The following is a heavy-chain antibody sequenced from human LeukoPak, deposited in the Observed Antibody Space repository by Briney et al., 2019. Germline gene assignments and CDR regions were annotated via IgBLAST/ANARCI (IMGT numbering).Heavy chain of an antibody. D-gene: IGHD2-2*01. V-gene: IGHV4-30-2*01. Sequence: SETLSLTCTVSGVSISSGGYYWRWIRQPPGKGLGWIGYIYHSGSTYYNPSLKSRVTISVDRSKNQFSLKLSSVTAADTAVYYCARGTVVVPAAIMYWGQGTLVTVSS. CDR1: GVSISSGGYY. CDR2: IYHSGST. CDR3: ARGTVVVPAAIMY. J-gene: IGHJ4*02.